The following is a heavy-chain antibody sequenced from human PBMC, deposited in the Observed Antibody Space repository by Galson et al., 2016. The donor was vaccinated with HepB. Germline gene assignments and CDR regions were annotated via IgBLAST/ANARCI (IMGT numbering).Heavy chain of an antibody. CDR1: GFNFYDYA. CDR3: GKDISSVLYYSVMDV. J-gene: IGHJ6*02. CDR2: INWNSGRI. V-gene: IGHV3-9*01. Sequence: SLRLSCAASGFNFYDYAMHWVRQVPGQGLEWVSGINWNSGRIDYADSVKGRFTITRDNSRNSLHLQMNSLRAEDTALYYCGKDISSVLYYSVMDVWGQGTTVTVSS. D-gene: IGHD3-10*01.